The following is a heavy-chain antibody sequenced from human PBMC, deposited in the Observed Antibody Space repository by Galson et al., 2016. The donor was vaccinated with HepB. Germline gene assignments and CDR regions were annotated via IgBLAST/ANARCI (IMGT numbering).Heavy chain of an antibody. CDR2: IYYSGTA. Sequence: ETLSLTCSVPDGLISDRNHYWAWIRQPPGEGLDWLASIYYSGTAYYNPSLQNRLTISVDTSKNQFSLKLSSVTAADMAVYYCARVGSGIAEYFQDWGQGTLAIVSS. V-gene: IGHV4-39*01. D-gene: IGHD6-19*01. CDR3: ARVGSGIAEYFQD. J-gene: IGHJ1*01. CDR1: DGLISDRNHY.